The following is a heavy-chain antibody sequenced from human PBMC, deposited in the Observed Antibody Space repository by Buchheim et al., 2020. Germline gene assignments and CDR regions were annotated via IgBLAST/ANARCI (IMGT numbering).Heavy chain of an antibody. Sequence: QVQLQESGPGLVKPSETLSLTCTVSGGSISSYYWSWIRQPPGKGLEWIGSIYYSGSTYYNPSLKSRVTISVDTSKNQFSLKLSSVTAADTAVYYCARRDSSSSDYYYYGMDVWGQGTT. CDR2: IYYSGST. J-gene: IGHJ6*02. CDR3: ARRDSSSSDYYYYGMDV. CDR1: GGSISSYY. D-gene: IGHD6-6*01. V-gene: IGHV4-59*05.